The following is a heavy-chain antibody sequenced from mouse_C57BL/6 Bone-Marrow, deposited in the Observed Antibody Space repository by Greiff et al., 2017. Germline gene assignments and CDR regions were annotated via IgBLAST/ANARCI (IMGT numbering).Heavy chain of an antibody. CDR1: EYEFPSPD. Sequence: EVQGVESGGGLVQPGESLKLSCESNEYEFPSPDMSWVRKTPEKRLELVAAINSDGGSTYYPGTMARRFIIARDNTKKTLSLQMSSLRSDDAALYYCRGLSLDYSGYVWFACWGKGTLVTVSA. CDR2: INSDGGST. J-gene: IGHJ3*01. V-gene: IGHV5-2*01. D-gene: IGHD3-2*02. CDR3: RGLSLDYSGYVWFAC.